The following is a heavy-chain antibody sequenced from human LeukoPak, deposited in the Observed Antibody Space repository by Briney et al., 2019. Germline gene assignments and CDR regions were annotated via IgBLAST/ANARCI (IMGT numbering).Heavy chain of an antibody. D-gene: IGHD2-21*02. CDR1: GGTFSSYA. Sequence: SVKVSCKASGGTFSSYAISWVRQAPGQGLEWMGRIIPILGIANYAQKFQGRVTITTDKSTSTAYMELSSLRSEDTAVYYCATVVVTANTLDYWGQGTLVTVSS. CDR2: IIPILGIA. J-gene: IGHJ4*02. V-gene: IGHV1-69*04. CDR3: ATVVVTANTLDY.